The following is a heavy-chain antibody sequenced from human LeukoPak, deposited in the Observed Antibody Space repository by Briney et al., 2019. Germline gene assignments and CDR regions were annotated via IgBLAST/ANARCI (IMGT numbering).Heavy chain of an antibody. CDR2: IYYSGST. CDR1: GVSISSYY. V-gene: IGHV4-59*01. J-gene: IGHJ5*02. CDR3: ARVGGLWFGGTNWFDP. Sequence: PSETLSLTCTVSGVSISSYYWSWIRQPPGKGLEWIGYIYYSGSTNYNPSLKSRVTISVDTSKNQFSLKLSSVTAADTAVYYCARVGGLWFGGTNWFDPWGQGTLVTVSS. D-gene: IGHD3-10*01.